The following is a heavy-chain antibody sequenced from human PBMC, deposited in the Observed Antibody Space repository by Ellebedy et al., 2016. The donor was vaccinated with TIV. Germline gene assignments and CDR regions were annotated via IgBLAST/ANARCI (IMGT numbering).Heavy chain of an antibody. D-gene: IGHD3-10*01. Sequence: GGSLRLSCVVSGFTINSNYMSWVRQAPGRGLEWVSVISVGGSAYYADSVEGRFTISRDNSRNTLFLQMNGLRAEDTAVHYCAGETFNDVDLDLWGLFDVWGQGTTVTVSS. CDR3: AGETFNDVDLDLWGLFDV. CDR1: GFTINSNY. CDR2: ISVGGSA. V-gene: IGHV3-66*01. J-gene: IGHJ3*01.